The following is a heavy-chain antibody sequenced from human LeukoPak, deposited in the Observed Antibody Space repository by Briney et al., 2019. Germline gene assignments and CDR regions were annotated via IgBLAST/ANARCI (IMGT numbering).Heavy chain of an antibody. CDR2: ISGDGGST. CDR1: GFTFDDYA. D-gene: IGHD1-1*01. V-gene: IGHV3-43*02. CDR3: AKAVGPWGTSAIGYFDL. Sequence: GGSLRLSCAASGFTFDDYAVHWVRQAPGKGLEWVSLISGDGGSTYYADSVKGRFTISRDNSKNSLYLQMNSLRTEDTALYYCAKAVGPWGTSAIGYFDLWGRGTLVTVSS. J-gene: IGHJ2*01.